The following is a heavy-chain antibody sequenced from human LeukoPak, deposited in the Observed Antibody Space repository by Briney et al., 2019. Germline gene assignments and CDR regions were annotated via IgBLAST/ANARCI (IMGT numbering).Heavy chain of an antibody. Sequence: PGGSLRLSCAASGFTFSSYEMNWVRQAPGKGLEWVSYISSSGSTIYYADSVKGRFTISRDNAKNSLYLQMNSLRAEDTAVYYCARDAPRGYSYGPFDYWGQGTLVTVSS. D-gene: IGHD5-18*01. CDR2: ISSSGSTI. CDR3: ARDAPRGYSYGPFDY. CDR1: GFTFSSYE. J-gene: IGHJ4*02. V-gene: IGHV3-48*03.